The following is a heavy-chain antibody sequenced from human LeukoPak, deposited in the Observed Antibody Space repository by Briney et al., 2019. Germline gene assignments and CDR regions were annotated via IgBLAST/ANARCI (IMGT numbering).Heavy chain of an antibody. CDR3: ARGAILTVLDY. Sequence: PSQTLSLTCTVSGGSISSGGYYWSWIRQHPGKGLEWIGYIYYSVSTYYNPSLKSRVAISVDTSKNQFSLKLSSVTAADTAVYYCARGAILTVLDYWGQGTLVTVSS. J-gene: IGHJ4*02. D-gene: IGHD3-9*01. V-gene: IGHV4-31*03. CDR2: IYYSVST. CDR1: GGSISSGGYY.